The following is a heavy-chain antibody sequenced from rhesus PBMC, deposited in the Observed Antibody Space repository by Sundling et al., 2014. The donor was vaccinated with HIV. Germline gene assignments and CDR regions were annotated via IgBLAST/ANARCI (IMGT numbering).Heavy chain of an antibody. V-gene: IGHV4-99*01. CDR3: ATGVYSTYPGAF. Sequence: QVQLQESGPGLVKPSETLSLTCAVSGYSISSGYYWGWIRQPPGKGLEYIGYISGSSGSTYYNPSLKSRVTISKDTSKNQFSLKLISVTAADTAVYYCATGVYSTYPGAFWGQGIMVTVSP. J-gene: IGHJ5-2*01. D-gene: IGHD4-29*01. CDR2: ISGSSGST. CDR1: GYSISSGYY.